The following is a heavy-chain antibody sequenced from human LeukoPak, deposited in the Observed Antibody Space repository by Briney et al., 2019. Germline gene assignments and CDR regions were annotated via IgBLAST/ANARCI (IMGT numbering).Heavy chain of an antibody. V-gene: IGHV3-21*01. D-gene: IGHD2-15*01. CDR2: ISSGSSFI. Sequence: PGGSLRLSCAASGFTFSSYGLHWVRQAPGKGLEWVSSISSGSSFIYYADSVKGRFTISRDNAKNSLYLQMNSLRAEDTALYYCARDWAVSAKALIWGQGTLVTVSS. CDR1: GFTFSSYG. CDR3: ARDWAVSAKALI. J-gene: IGHJ4*02.